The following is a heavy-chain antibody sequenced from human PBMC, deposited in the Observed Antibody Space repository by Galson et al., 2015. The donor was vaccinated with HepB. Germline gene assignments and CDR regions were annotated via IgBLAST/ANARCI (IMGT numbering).Heavy chain of an antibody. V-gene: IGHV3-21*01. Sequence: SLRLSCAASGFTFSSYSMNWVHQAPGKGLEWVSSISSSSSYIYYADSVKGRFTISRDNAKNSLYLQMNSLRAEDTAVYYCARDNNGIAAAGTSDYWGQGTLVTVSS. J-gene: IGHJ4*02. D-gene: IGHD6-13*01. CDR2: ISSSSSYI. CDR3: ARDNNGIAAAGTSDY. CDR1: GFTFSSYS.